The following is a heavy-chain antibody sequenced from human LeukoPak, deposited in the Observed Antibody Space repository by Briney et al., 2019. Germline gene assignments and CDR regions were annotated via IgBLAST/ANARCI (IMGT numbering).Heavy chain of an antibody. V-gene: IGHV3-30*18. D-gene: IGHD3-22*01. Sequence: GGSLRLSCAASGFTFSNYGMHWVRQAPGKGLEWVAAISYDGNNENYADSVKGRFTISRDNSKKTLYLQMNSLRAEDTAVYYCAKGGLHYHDSNPIDYWGQGTLVTVSS. J-gene: IGHJ4*02. CDR3: AKGGLHYHDSNPIDY. CDR1: GFTFSNYG. CDR2: ISYDGNNE.